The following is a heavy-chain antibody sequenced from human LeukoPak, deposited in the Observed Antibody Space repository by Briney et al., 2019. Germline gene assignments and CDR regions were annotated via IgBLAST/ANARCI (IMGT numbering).Heavy chain of an antibody. D-gene: IGHD6-19*01. CDR2: ISYDGSNK. CDR1: GFTFSSYA. Sequence: GGSLRLSCAASGFTFSSYAMHWVRQAPGKGLEWVAVISYDGSNKYYADSVKGRFTISRDNAKNSLYLQMNSLRAEDTAVYYCAREAQYSSGCDFDYWGQGTLVTVSS. CDR3: AREAQYSSGCDFDY. V-gene: IGHV3-30*04. J-gene: IGHJ4*02.